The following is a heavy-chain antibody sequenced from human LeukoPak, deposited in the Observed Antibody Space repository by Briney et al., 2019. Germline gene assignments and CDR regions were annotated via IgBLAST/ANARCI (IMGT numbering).Heavy chain of an antibody. Sequence: ASVKVSCKASGYTFTSYGISWVRQAPGQGLEWTGWISAYNGNTNYAQKLQGRVTITADKSTSTAYMELSSLRSEDTAVYYCARDEVAYYDILTGYLVYWGQGTLVTVSS. V-gene: IGHV1-18*01. CDR3: ARDEVAYYDILTGYLVY. CDR2: ISAYNGNT. CDR1: GYTFTSYG. J-gene: IGHJ4*02. D-gene: IGHD3-9*01.